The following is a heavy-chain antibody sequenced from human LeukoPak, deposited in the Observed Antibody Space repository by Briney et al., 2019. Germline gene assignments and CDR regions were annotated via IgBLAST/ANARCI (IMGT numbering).Heavy chain of an antibody. CDR2: ITHSGST. Sequence: PSETLSLTCAVYGGSFSDYHWTWIRQPPGKGLEWIGEITHSGSTNYNPSLKSGLTISVDTSKNQFSLKLSSVTAADTAVYYCARAGVAAVGRPILDYWGQGILVTVSS. D-gene: IGHD6-13*01. CDR3: ARAGVAAVGRPILDY. V-gene: IGHV4-34*01. CDR1: GGSFSDYH. J-gene: IGHJ4*02.